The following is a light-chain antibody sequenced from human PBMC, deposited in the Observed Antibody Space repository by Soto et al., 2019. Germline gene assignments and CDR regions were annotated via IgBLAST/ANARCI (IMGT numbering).Light chain of an antibody. J-gene: IGKJ4*02. CDR2: DAS. CDR3: QQYNTCSLT. CDR1: QSISSY. V-gene: IGKV3-15*01. Sequence: EILLTQSPATLSVSLGERATLSCRASQSISSYLAWYQQKPGQAPRLLIYDASAWAPGIPARFSGSGSGTEFTLTIASLQSEDFAAYYCQQYNTCSLTFGGGTKVDIK.